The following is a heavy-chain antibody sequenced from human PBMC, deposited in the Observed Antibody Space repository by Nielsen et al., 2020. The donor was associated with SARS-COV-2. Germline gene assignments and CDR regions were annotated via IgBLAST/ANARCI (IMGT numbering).Heavy chain of an antibody. CDR3: ARETAGTTESYSYNYAMDV. J-gene: IGHJ6*02. CDR2: IYYSGSA. D-gene: IGHD1-7*01. CDR1: GGSISSYY. V-gene: IGHV4-59*13. Sequence: SETLSLTCTVSGGSISSYYWSWIRQPPGKGLEWIGYIYYSGSANHNPSLKSRVTISVDTSKNQFSLRLSSVTAADTAVYYCARETAGTTESYSYNYAMDVWGQGTTVTVSS.